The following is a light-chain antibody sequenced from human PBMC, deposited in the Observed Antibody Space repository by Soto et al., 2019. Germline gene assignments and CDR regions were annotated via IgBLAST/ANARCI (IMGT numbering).Light chain of an antibody. J-gene: IGKJ2*01. Sequence: EIVMTQSPATLSVSPGEGVTLSCRASQSVSSNLAWYQQKPGQAPRLLIYDASTRATGIPPRFSGGGSGTEFTVTISSLQSEDFAIYYCQQYDIWPPYTFGQGTKVDIK. V-gene: IGKV3-15*01. CDR1: QSVSSN. CDR2: DAS. CDR3: QQYDIWPPYT.